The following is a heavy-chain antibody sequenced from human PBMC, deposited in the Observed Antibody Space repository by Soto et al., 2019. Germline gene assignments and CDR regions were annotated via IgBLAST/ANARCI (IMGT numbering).Heavy chain of an antibody. V-gene: IGHV1-69*13. CDR1: GYTFIAHY. J-gene: IGHJ4*02. CDR2: IIPIFGTA. Sequence: SVKVSCKASGYTFIAHYVHWVRQAPGQGLEWMGGIIPIFGTANYAQKFQGRVTITADESTSTAYMELSSLRSEDTAVYYCAREAGSPILFDYWGQGTLVTVSS. D-gene: IGHD6-13*01. CDR3: AREAGSPILFDY.